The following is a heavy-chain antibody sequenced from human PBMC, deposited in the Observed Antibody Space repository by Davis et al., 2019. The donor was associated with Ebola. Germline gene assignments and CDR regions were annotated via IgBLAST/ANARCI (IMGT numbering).Heavy chain of an antibody. CDR3: VKDLYRSGWYSTYGMDV. V-gene: IGHV3-9*01. Sequence: GGSLRLSCAASGFKFDEFAMHWVRQVPGKGLEWVSYITWNSDDIAYADSVKGRFTISRDNAKNSLYLQMNSLRAEDTASYHCVKDLYRSGWYSTYGMDVWGKGATVTVSS. D-gene: IGHD6-19*01. CDR2: ITWNSDDI. J-gene: IGHJ6*04. CDR1: GFKFDEFA.